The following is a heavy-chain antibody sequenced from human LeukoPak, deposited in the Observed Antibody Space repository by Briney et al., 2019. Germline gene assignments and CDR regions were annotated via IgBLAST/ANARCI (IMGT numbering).Heavy chain of an antibody. D-gene: IGHD4-17*01. V-gene: IGHV3-23*01. J-gene: IGHJ4*02. CDR1: GFTFSSYA. CDR3: ASLYGDYVAHQTYTTPFDY. CDR2: ISGSEDST. Sequence: GGSLRLSCVASGFTFSSYAMSWVRQAPGKGLEWVSVISGSEDSTYYADSVKGRFTISRDNSKNTLYLQMNSLRAEDTAVYYCASLYGDYVAHQTYTTPFDYWGQGTLVTVSS.